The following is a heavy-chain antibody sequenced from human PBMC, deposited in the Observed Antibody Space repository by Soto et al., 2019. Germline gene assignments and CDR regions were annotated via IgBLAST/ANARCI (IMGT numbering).Heavy chain of an antibody. CDR3: ARDATVDTDMGGYYYYDMDV. J-gene: IGHJ6*02. V-gene: IGHV4-61*01. CDR1: SGSVSGGSYY. D-gene: IGHD5-18*01. CDR2: VYYTGTT. Sequence: SETVSLPXTASSGSVSGGSYYWSWNRQPPGKGLEWSGYVYYTGTTNYNPSLKSRVTISLDTSKNQFSLKVTSVTAADTDVYYCARDATVDTDMGGYYYYDMDVWGQGTTVTSP.